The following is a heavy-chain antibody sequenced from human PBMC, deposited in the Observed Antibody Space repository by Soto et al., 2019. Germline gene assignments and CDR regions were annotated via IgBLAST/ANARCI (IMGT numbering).Heavy chain of an antibody. CDR3: ARDLRIVGAVTTPFDY. V-gene: IGHV1-2*02. CDR2: INPNSGGT. CDR1: GYTFTGYY. Sequence: QVQLVQSGAEVKKPGASVKVSCKASGYTFTGYYMHWVRQAPGQGLEWMGWINPNSGGTNYAQKFQGRVTMTRDTSISTAYMGLSRLRSDDTAVYYCARDLRIVGAVTTPFDYWGQGTLVTVSS. J-gene: IGHJ4*02. D-gene: IGHD1-26*01.